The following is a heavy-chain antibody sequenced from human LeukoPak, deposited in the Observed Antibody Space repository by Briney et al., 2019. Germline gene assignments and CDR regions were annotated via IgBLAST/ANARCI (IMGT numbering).Heavy chain of an antibody. CDR3: VKGGRGADCIFDY. Sequence: GRSLRLYCAASGFTFSSYAMSWVRQAPGKGPEWVAYIGGSDGITSYADSVKGRFTISRDNSKNTVYLEMNSLRAEDTAVYYCVKGGRGADCIFDYWGQGTLVTVSS. V-gene: IGHV3-23*01. J-gene: IGHJ4*02. CDR1: GFTFSSYA. CDR2: IGGSDGIT. D-gene: IGHD2-21*02.